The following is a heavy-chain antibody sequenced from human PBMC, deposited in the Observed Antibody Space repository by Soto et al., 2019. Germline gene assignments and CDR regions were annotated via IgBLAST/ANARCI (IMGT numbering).Heavy chain of an antibody. D-gene: IGHD2-21*02. CDR2: IFDSGIT. J-gene: IGHJ5*02. CDR1: GGSIRSSLYY. CDR3: ASQFCSGGACFNWFDP. Sequence: QVQLQESGPGLVKPSQTLSLTCTVSGGSIRSSLYYWSWIRQPPGKGLEWIGYIFDSGITHYNPSLKSRVAMTVATSTNQFSLNLTSVTAADTAVYFCASQFCSGGACFNWFDPWGHGTLVTVSS. V-gene: IGHV4-30-4*01.